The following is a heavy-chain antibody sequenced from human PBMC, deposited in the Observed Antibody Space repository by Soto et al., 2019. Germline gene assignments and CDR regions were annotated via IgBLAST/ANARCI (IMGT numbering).Heavy chain of an antibody. V-gene: IGHV4-34*01. J-gene: IGHJ6*02. D-gene: IGHD3-3*01. CDR1: GGSFSGYY. CDR2: INHSGST. Sequence: SETLSLTCAVYGGSFSGYYWSWIRQPPGKGLEWIGEINHSGSTNYNPSLKSRVTISVDTSKNQFSLKLSSVTAADTAVYYRARIRFLEWLPYYYYYYGMDVWGQGTTVTVSS. CDR3: ARIRFLEWLPYYYYYYGMDV.